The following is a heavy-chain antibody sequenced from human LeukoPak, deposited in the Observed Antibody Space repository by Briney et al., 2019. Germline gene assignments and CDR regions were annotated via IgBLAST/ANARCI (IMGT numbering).Heavy chain of an antibody. D-gene: IGHD6-19*01. CDR2: IYYTGGT. CDR3: AKYGNSGWVIDS. J-gene: IGHJ4*02. Sequence: SETLSLTCTVSGGSIGSNYWTWIRQPPGKGLEYIGYIYYTGGTNYNPSLKGRVTISVDTSKNQFSLKLSSVTAADTAVYFCAKYGNSGWVIDSWGQGTLVTVSS. V-gene: IGHV4-59*08. CDR1: GGSIGSNY.